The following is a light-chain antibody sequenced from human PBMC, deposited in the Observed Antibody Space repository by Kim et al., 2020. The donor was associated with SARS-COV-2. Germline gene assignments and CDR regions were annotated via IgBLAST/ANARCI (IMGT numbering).Light chain of an antibody. V-gene: IGKV1-5*03. CDR3: QQYNSYPLT. J-gene: IGKJ4*01. CDR2: KAS. CDR1: QSISSW. Sequence: ATVGDRVTITCRASQSISSWLAWYQQKPGKAPKLLIYKASSLESGVPSRFSGSGSGTEFTLTISSLQPDDFATYYCQQYNSYPLTFGGGTKVDIK.